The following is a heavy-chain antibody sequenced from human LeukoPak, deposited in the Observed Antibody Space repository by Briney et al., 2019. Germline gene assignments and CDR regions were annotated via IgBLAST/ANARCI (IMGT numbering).Heavy chain of an antibody. V-gene: IGHV3-21*01. J-gene: IGHJ6*04. CDR1: GFTFSTYS. D-gene: IGHD3-10*02. CDR2: ISTSSSYI. Sequence: GGSLRLSCAASGFTFSTYSMNWVRQAPGKGLEWVSSISTSSSYIYYADSVKGRFTISRDNAKKSLYLQMNSLRAEDTAVYYCAELGITMIGGVWGKGTTVTISS. CDR3: AELGITMIGGV.